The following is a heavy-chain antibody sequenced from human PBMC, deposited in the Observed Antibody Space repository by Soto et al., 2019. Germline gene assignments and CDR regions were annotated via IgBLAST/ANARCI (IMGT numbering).Heavy chain of an antibody. D-gene: IGHD2-2*02. CDR3: AMEYCSSTSCYRDY. CDR2: IIPILGIA. CDR1: GGTFSSYT. J-gene: IGHJ4*02. V-gene: IGHV1-69*02. Sequence: QVQLVQSGAEVKKPGSSVKVSCKASGGTFSSYTISWVRQAPGQGLEWMGRIIPILGIANYAQKFQGRVTITADKSTSTAYTELSSLTSEATAAYYCAMEYCSSTSCYRDYWGQGTLVTVSS.